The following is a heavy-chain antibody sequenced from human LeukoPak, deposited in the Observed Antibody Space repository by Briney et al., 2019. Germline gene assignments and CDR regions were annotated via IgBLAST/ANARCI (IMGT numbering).Heavy chain of an antibody. Sequence: PSETLSLTCTVSGGSISSYYWSWIRQPPGKGLEWIGYIYYSGNTNYNPSLKSRVTISVDTSKNQFSLKLSSVTAADTAVYYCARSDKTTTIDYWGQGTLVTISS. V-gene: IGHV4-59*01. CDR3: ARSDKTTTIDY. J-gene: IGHJ4*02. CDR1: GGSISSYY. CDR2: IYYSGNT. D-gene: IGHD1-7*01.